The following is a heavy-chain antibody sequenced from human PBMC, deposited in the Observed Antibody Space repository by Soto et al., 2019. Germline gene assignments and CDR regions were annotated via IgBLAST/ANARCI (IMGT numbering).Heavy chain of an antibody. CDR1: GFTFSSYS. CDR2: ISSSSSTI. D-gene: IGHD1-26*01. J-gene: IGHJ4*02. Sequence: EVQLVESGGGLIQPGGSLRLSCAASGFTFSSYSMNWVRQAPGKGLEWVSYISSSSSTIYYAVSVKGRFTISRDNAKNSLYLQMNSLRAEGTAVYYCARDSRSYGFLWGQGTLVTVSS. CDR3: ARDSRSYGFL. V-gene: IGHV3-48*04.